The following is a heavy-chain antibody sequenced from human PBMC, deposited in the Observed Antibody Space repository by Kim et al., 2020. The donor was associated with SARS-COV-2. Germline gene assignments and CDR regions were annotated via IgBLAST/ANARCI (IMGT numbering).Heavy chain of an antibody. J-gene: IGHJ5*02. Sequence: YNPSRKSRVTISGDTSKNPFSLKLSSVNAADTAVYYCARRRRAAAGVFDPWGQGTLVTVSS. CDR3: ARRRRAAAGVFDP. D-gene: IGHD6-13*01. V-gene: IGHV4-39*01.